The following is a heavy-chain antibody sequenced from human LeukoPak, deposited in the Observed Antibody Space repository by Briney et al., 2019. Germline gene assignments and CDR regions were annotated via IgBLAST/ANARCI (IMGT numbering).Heavy chain of an antibody. CDR3: ARGEPHDESYFDL. CDR2: IIPIFGTA. V-gene: IGHV1-69*13. J-gene: IGHJ2*01. D-gene: IGHD1-1*01. CDR1: GGTFSSYA. Sequence: SVTVSCTASGGTFSSYAISWVRQAPGQGLEWMGGIIPIFGTANYAQKFQGRVTITADESTSTAYMELSSPRSEDTAVYYCARGEPHDESYFDLWGRGTLVTVSS.